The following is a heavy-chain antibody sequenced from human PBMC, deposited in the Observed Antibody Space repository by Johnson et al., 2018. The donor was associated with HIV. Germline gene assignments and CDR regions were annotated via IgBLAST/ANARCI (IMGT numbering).Heavy chain of an antibody. J-gene: IGHJ3*02. V-gene: IGHV3-30*04. CDR2: ISYDGSNK. Sequence: VQVVESGGGVVQPGGSLRLSCAASGFTFDDYAMHWVRQAPGKGLEWVALISYDGSNKYYADSVKGRFTISRDNSKNKLYLQMNSLRAEDTAVYYCARDTSVDTGTLYPFDIWGQGTMVTVSS. CDR1: GFTFDDYA. CDR3: ARDTSVDTGTLYPFDI. D-gene: IGHD5-18*01.